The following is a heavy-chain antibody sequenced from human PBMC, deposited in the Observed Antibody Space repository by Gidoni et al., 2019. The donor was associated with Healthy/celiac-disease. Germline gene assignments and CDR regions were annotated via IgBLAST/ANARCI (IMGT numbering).Heavy chain of an antibody. J-gene: IGHJ5*02. V-gene: IGHV3-15*01. Sequence: TDYAAPVKGRFTISRDDSKNTLYLQMNSLKTEDTAVYYCTPDASAVVVVAATRAVNPWGQGTLVTVSS. CDR3: TPDASAVVVVAATRAVNP. CDR2: T. D-gene: IGHD2-15*01.